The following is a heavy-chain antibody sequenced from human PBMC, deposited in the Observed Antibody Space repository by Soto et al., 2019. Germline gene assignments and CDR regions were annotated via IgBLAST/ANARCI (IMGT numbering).Heavy chain of an antibody. CDR1: GFTLSSYA. Sequence: GSLRLSCAASGFTLSSYAMTWVRLAPGRGLEWVATIAGSGGMTYYTNSVRGRFTISRDNSKNTVSLQMSSLRAEDTAMYFCAKVNFFDTPGTFDVWGQGTPVTVSS. CDR2: IAGSGGMT. CDR3: AKVNFFDTPGTFDV. V-gene: IGHV3-23*01. J-gene: IGHJ3*01. D-gene: IGHD2-15*01.